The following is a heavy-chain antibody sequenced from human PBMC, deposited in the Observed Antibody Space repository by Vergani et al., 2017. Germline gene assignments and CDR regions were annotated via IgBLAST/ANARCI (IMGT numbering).Heavy chain of an antibody. CDR1: GYTLTELS. V-gene: IGHV1-24*01. Sequence: QVQLVQSGAEVKKPGASVQVSCQVSGYTLTELSMHWVRQAPGKGLEWMGGFDPEDGETIYAQKFQGRVTMTEDTYTDTAYMELSSLRSEDTAVYYCATDRMLIFGVAPTFDYWGQGTLVTVSS. D-gene: IGHD3-3*01. CDR2: FDPEDGET. CDR3: ATDRMLIFGVAPTFDY. J-gene: IGHJ4*02.